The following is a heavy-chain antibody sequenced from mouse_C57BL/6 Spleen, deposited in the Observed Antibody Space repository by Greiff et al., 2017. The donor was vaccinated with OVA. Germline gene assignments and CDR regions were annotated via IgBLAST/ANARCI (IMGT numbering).Heavy chain of an antibody. V-gene: IGHV14-2*01. D-gene: IGHD1-1*01. CDR1: GFNIKDYY. Sequence: EVQLVESGAELVKPGASVKLSCTASGFNIKDYYMHWVKQRTEQGLAWIGRIDPEDGETKYAPKFQGKATITADTSSNTAYLQLSSLTSEDTAVYYCAHYGSSYGWFAYWGQGTLVTVSA. J-gene: IGHJ3*01. CDR3: AHYGSSYGWFAY. CDR2: IDPEDGET.